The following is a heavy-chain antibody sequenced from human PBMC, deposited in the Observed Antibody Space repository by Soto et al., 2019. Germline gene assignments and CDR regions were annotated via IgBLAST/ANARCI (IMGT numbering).Heavy chain of an antibody. CDR1: GFTFSSYA. V-gene: IGHV3-23*01. J-gene: IGHJ4*02. D-gene: IGHD6-13*01. Sequence: EVQLLESGGGLVQPGGSLRLSCAASGFTFSSYAMSWVRQAPGKGLEWVSAISGSGGSTYYAHSVKGRFTISRDNSKNTLYLQMNSLRAEDTAVYYCAKDLGDHSWSFDYWGQGTLVTVSS. CDR2: ISGSGGST. CDR3: AKDLGDHSWSFDY.